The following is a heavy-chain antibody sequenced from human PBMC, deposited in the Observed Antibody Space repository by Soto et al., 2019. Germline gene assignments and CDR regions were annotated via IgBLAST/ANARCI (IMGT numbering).Heavy chain of an antibody. V-gene: IGHV3-30*18. D-gene: IGHD4-17*01. Sequence: GGSLRLSCAASGFTFSSYGMHWVRQAPGKGLEWVAVISYDGSNKYYADSVKGRFTISRDNSKNTLYLQMNSLRAEDTAVYYCAKDERTTVVTWYFDYWGQGTLVTVSS. CDR3: AKDERTTVVTWYFDY. CDR2: ISYDGSNK. J-gene: IGHJ4*02. CDR1: GFTFSSYG.